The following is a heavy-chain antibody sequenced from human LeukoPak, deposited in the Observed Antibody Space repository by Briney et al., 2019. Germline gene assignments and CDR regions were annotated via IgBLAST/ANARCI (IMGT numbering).Heavy chain of an antibody. D-gene: IGHD3-22*01. CDR2: ISYDGSNK. CDR3: ASEYYYDSSGYPTDY. Sequence: GGSLRLSCAASGFTFSSYAMHWVRQAPGKGLEWVAVISYDGSNKYYADSVKGRFTISRDNSNNTLYLQMNSLRAEDTAVYYCASEYYYDSSGYPTDYWGQGTLVTVSS. CDR1: GFTFSSYA. J-gene: IGHJ4*02. V-gene: IGHV3-30*01.